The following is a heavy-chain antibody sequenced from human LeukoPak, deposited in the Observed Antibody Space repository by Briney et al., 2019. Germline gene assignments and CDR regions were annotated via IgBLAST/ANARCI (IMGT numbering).Heavy chain of an antibody. V-gene: IGHV4-30-4*08. CDR3: ARVEYQLEAAYNWFDP. D-gene: IGHD2-2*01. CDR1: GGSISSGDYY. CDR2: IYYSGST. Sequence: SETLSLTCTVSGGSISSGDYYWSWIRQPPGEGLEWIGYIYYSGSTYYNPSLKSRVTISVDTSKNQFSLKLSSVTAADTAVYYCARVEYQLEAAYNWFDPWGQGTLVTVSS. J-gene: IGHJ5*02.